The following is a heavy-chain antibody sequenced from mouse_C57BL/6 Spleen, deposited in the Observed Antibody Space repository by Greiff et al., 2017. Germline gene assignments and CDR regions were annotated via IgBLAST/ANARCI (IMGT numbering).Heavy chain of an antibody. Sequence: ESGPGLVKPSQSLSLTCSVTGYSITSGYYWNWIRQFPGNKLEWMGYISYDGSNNYNPSLKNRITITRDTSKNQFFLKLNSMTTEDTATYYCARNYGSSYGYAYWGKGTLVTVSA. J-gene: IGHJ3*01. CDR3: ARNYGSSYGYAY. V-gene: IGHV3-6*01. D-gene: IGHD1-1*01. CDR2: ISYDGSN. CDR1: GYSITSGYY.